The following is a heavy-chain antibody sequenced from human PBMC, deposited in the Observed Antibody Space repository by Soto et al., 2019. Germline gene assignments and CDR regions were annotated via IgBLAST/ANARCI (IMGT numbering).Heavy chain of an antibody. CDR2: IIPIFGTA. CDR3: ARRRNYDILTGYSWGSFDY. V-gene: IGHV1-69*13. J-gene: IGHJ4*02. CDR1: GGTFSSYA. Sequence: ASVKVSCKASGGTFSSYAISWVRQAPGQGLEWMGGIIPIFGTANYAQKFQGRVTITADESTSTAYMELSSLRSEDTAVYYCARRRNYDILTGYSWGSFDYWGQGTLVTVSS. D-gene: IGHD3-9*01.